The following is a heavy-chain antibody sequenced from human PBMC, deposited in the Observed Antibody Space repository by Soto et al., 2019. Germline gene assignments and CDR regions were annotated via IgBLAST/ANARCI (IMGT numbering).Heavy chain of an antibody. D-gene: IGHD3-3*01. CDR2: VSYDGSDK. V-gene: IGHV3-30-3*01. CDR1: GFTFSDYA. J-gene: IGHJ4*02. CDR3: ARSLAIFGVVARFDK. Sequence: PGGSLRHSCAASGFTFSDYAMQWVRQAPGKGLEWVAGVSYDGSDKYYADSVKGRFTISRDNSKSTLYLQMDSLRAEDTAVFFCARSLAIFGVVARFDKWGQGTPVTVSS.